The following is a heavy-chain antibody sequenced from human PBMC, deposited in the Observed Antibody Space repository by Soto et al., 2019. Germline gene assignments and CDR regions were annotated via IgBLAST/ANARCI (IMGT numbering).Heavy chain of an antibody. CDR2: IYWDDDK. D-gene: IGHD2-15*01. Sequence: QITLKESGPTLVKPTQTLTLTCIFSGFSLSTHGVGVGWVRQPAGKALEWLALIYWDDDKRYSASLNSRLTITKDTSKNQVVLTMTNMDPVDTATYYCAHAMLYCTGGSCSTWFDSWGQGTLVTVSS. CDR3: AHAMLYCTGGSCSTWFDS. CDR1: GFSLSTHGVG. V-gene: IGHV2-5*02. J-gene: IGHJ5*01.